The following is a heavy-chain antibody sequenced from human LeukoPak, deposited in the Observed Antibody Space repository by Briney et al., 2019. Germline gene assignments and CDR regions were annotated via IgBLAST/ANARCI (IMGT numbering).Heavy chain of an antibody. CDR1: GGSISSHY. J-gene: IGHJ5*02. V-gene: IGHV4-59*11. D-gene: IGHD3-3*01. CDR3: ARTSLYYDFWSGYPTLSNWFDP. CDR2: IYYSGST. Sequence: SETLSLTCTVSGGSISSHYWSWIRQPPGKGLEWIGYIYYSGSTNYNPSLKSRGTISVDTSKNQFSLKLSSVTAADTAVYYCARTSLYYDFWSGYPTLSNWFDPWGQGTLVTVSS.